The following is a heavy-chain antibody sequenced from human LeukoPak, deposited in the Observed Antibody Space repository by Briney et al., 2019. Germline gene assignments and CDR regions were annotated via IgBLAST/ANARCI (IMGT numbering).Heavy chain of an antibody. CDR1: GYAFTGYG. J-gene: IGHJ6*02. D-gene: IGHD3-16*01. CDR2: ISAYNGNT. V-gene: IGHV1-18*01. Sequence: GASVKVSCKASGYAFTGYGISWVRQAPGQGLEWMGWISAYNGNTNYAQKLQGRVTMTTDTSTSTAYMELRSLRSDDTAVYYCARDKRGIGAFYYGMDVWGQGTTVTVSS. CDR3: ARDKRGIGAFYYGMDV.